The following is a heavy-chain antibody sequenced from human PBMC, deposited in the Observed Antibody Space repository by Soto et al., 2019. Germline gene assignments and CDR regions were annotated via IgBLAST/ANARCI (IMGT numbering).Heavy chain of an antibody. CDR3: ARGSYSDTSAPWAFEI. V-gene: IGHV1-18*01. Sequence: GASVKVSCKASGYTFTSYGISWVRQAPGQGLEWMGWVSPYNGNTNYAQKFQGRVTTTTDTSTSTAYMELRSLRSDDTAVYYCARGSYSDTSAPWAFEIWGQGTMVTVSS. CDR1: GYTFTSYG. D-gene: IGHD3-16*01. CDR2: VSPYNGNT. J-gene: IGHJ3*02.